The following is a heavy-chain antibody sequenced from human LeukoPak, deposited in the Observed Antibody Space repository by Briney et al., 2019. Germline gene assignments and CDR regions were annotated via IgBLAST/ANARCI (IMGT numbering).Heavy chain of an antibody. Sequence: ASVKVSCKASGHTFISYGISWVRQAPGQGLEWMGWIGAYSGNTNYAQKVQGRVTMTTDTSTSTAYMELRSLRPDDTAVYYCARDLGSYYYYYMDVWGKGTTVTVSS. CDR1: GHTFISYG. V-gene: IGHV1-18*01. D-gene: IGHD6-25*01. J-gene: IGHJ6*03. CDR2: IGAYSGNT. CDR3: ARDLGSYYYYYMDV.